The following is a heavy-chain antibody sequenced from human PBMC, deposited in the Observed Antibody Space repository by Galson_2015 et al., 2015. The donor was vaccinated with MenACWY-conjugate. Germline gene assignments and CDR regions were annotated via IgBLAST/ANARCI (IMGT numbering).Heavy chain of an antibody. D-gene: IGHD1-26*01. Sequence: QSGAEVKKPGESLKISCKGSGYSFPNYWIGWVRQMPGRGLEWMGLIDPHNSNTRYSPSFQGQVTISADESISTAFLQWSSLKASDTAMYYCARHPPGGRGMDVWGRGTTVTVSS. V-gene: IGHV5-51*01. CDR1: GYSFPNYW. CDR2: IDPHNSNT. J-gene: IGHJ6*02. CDR3: ARHPPGGRGMDV.